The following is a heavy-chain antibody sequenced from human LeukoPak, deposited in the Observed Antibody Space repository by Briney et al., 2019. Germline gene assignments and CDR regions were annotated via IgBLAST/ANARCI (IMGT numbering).Heavy chain of an antibody. CDR3: ARARGYSYGANSFDP. CDR2: IYYSGST. CDR1: GGSISSYY. V-gene: IGHV4-59*08. J-gene: IGHJ5*02. Sequence: SETLSLTCTVSGGSISSYYWSWIRQPPGKGLEWIGYIYYSGSTNYNPSLKSRVTISVDTSKNQFSLKLSSVTAADTAVYYCARARGYSYGANSFDPWGQGTLVTVSS. D-gene: IGHD5-18*01.